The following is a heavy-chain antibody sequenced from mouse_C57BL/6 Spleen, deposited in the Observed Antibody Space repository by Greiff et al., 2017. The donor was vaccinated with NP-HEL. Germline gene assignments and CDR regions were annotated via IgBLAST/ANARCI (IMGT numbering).Heavy chain of an antibody. J-gene: IGHJ1*03. CDR3: ARRHGYYDWYFDV. Sequence: XVQRVESGGGLVKPGGSLKLSCAASGFTFSDYGMHWVRQAPEKGLEWVAYISSGSSIIYYADTVKGRFTISRDNAKNTLFLQMTSLRSEDTAMYYCARRHGYYDWYFDVWGTGTTVTVSS. CDR1: GFTFSDYG. CDR2: ISSGSSII. V-gene: IGHV5-17*01. D-gene: IGHD2-3*01.